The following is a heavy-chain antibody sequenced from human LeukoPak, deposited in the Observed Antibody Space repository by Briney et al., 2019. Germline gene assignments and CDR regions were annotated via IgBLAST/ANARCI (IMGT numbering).Heavy chain of an antibody. CDR2: ISSSSSYI. D-gene: IGHD3-22*01. Sequence: GGSLRLSCAASGFTFSSYSMNWVRQAPGKGLEWVSSISSSSSYIYYADSVKGRFTISRDNAKNSLYLQMNSLRAEDTAVYYCAREGGGGYYYVSSGYHWGQGTLVTVSS. V-gene: IGHV3-21*01. CDR1: GFTFSSYS. J-gene: IGHJ5*02. CDR3: AREGGGGYYYVSSGYH.